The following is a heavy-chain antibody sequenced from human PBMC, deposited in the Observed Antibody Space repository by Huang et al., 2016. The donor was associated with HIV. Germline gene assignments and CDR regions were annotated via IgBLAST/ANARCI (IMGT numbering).Heavy chain of an antibody. Sequence: AASGFTFSSYGMHWVRQATGKGLEWVAVISYDGKTKYYADSVKGRFSISRDNSKTTGYLQLNSLRVEDTAVYYCAKGGSAAAVLDFWGQGTLVTVSS. CDR2: ISYDGKTK. CDR1: GFTFSSYG. CDR3: AKGGSAAAVLDF. J-gene: IGHJ4*02. D-gene: IGHD6-13*01. V-gene: IGHV3-30*18.